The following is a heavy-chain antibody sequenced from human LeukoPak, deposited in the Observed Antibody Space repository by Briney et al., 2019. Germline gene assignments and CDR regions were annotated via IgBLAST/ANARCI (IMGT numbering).Heavy chain of an antibody. V-gene: IGHV4-34*01. J-gene: IGHJ5*02. CDR2: INHSGST. CDR1: GGSFSGYY. D-gene: IGHD3-9*01. Sequence: SETLSLICAVYGGSFSGYYWSWIRQPPGKGLEWIGEINHSGSTNYNPSLKSRVTISVDTSKNQFSLKLSSVTAADTAVYYCATLTGYSSESWFDPWGQGILVTVSS. CDR3: ATLTGYSSESWFDP.